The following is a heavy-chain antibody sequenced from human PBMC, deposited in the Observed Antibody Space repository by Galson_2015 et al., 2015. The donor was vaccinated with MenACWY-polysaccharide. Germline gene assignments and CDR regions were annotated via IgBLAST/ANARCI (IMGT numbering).Heavy chain of an antibody. CDR2: VYWDDDK. Sequence: PALVKPTQTLTLTCTFSGLSLSTSGVGVGWIRQPPGKAPEWFALVYWDDDKRYSPSLTNRVTVTKDTSKNQVVLSMTNMDPVDTATYFCAHRKLITVFGLVTDVGLYFDYWSQGTLVTVSS. J-gene: IGHJ4*02. CDR1: GLSLSTSGVG. D-gene: IGHD3-3*01. CDR3: AHRKLITVFGLVTDVGLYFDY. V-gene: IGHV2-5*02.